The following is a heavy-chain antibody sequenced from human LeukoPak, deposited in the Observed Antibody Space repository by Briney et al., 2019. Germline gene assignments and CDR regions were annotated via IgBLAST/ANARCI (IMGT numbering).Heavy chain of an antibody. CDR1: GFSLSTSGVG. V-gene: IGHV2-5*01. J-gene: IGHJ3*02. Sequence: SGPTLVKPTQTLTLTCTFSGFSLSTSGVGVGWIRQPPGKALEWLALIYWNDDKRYSPSLKSRLTITKDTSKNQVVLTMTNMDPVDTATYYYAHLGGVVPAAPGAFDIWGQGTMVTVSS. CDR2: IYWNDDK. D-gene: IGHD2-2*01. CDR3: AHLGGVVPAAPGAFDI.